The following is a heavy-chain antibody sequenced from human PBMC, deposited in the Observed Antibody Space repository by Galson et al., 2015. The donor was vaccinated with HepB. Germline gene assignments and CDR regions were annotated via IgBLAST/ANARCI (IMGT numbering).Heavy chain of an antibody. Sequence: SVKVSCKASGFTFTSSAVQWVRQARGQRLEWIGWIVVGSGNTNYAQKFQERVTITRDMSTSTAYMELSSLRSEDTAVYYCAASYYYDSSGYYPPPKSYYFDYWGQGTLVTVSS. CDR1: GFTFTSSA. CDR2: IVVGSGNT. J-gene: IGHJ4*02. CDR3: AASYYYDSSGYYPPPKSYYFDY. D-gene: IGHD3-22*01. V-gene: IGHV1-58*01.